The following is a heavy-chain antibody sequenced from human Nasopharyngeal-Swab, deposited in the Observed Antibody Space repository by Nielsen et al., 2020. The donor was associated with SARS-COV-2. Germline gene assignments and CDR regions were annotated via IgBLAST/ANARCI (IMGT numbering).Heavy chain of an antibody. D-gene: IGHD6-13*01. V-gene: IGHV3-21*01. CDR1: GFTFSSYS. J-gene: IGHJ5*02. CDR2: ISSSGSYI. Sequence: GGSLRLSCAASGFTFSSYSMNWVRQAPGKGLEWVSSISSSGSYIYYADSVKGRFTISRDNAKNSLYLQMNSLRAEDTAVYYCAVSSWQDFDPWGQGTLVTVSS. CDR3: AVSSWQDFDP.